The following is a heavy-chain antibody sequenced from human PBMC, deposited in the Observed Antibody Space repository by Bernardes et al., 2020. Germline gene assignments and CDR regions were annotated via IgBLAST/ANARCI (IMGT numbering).Heavy chain of an antibody. V-gene: IGHV4-59*01. Sequence: SEPLSLTCTVCGGSISSYYWNWMRKPPGKGLEWIGYIYYSGSTNYNPSLKSRVTISVDTSKNQFSLKLSSVTAADTAVYYCAREGGSCRWLYFDYWGPGTLATVSS. CDR2: IYYSGST. D-gene: IGHD6-19*01. J-gene: IGHJ4*02. CDR1: GGSISSYY. CDR3: AREGGSCRWLYFDY.